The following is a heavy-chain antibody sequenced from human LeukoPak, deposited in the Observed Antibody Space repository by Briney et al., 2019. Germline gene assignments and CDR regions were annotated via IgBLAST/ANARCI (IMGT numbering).Heavy chain of an antibody. V-gene: IGHV4-59*01. CDR2: IYYSGST. D-gene: IGHD4-17*01. CDR3: ARGAVLGLDYGDYYYCYYGMDV. J-gene: IGHJ6*02. Sequence: SETLSLTCTVSGVSISSYYWSWIRQPPGKGLEWIGYIYYSGSTNYNPSLKSRVTISVDTSKNQFSLKLSSVTAADTAVYYCARGAVLGLDYGDYYYCYYGMDVWGQGTTVTVSS. CDR1: GVSISSYY.